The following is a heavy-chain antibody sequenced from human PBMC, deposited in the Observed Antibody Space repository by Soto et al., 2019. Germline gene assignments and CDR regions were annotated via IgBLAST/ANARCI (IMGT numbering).Heavy chain of an antibody. Sequence: QVKLQESGPGLVKPSETLSLTCTAPGGSISSYYWSWIGQPPGKGLEWIGYIYYSGSTNYNPSLKSRVTISVDPSKTRCPLRLGSVPAAATAVYYCARTSRWGGRGGQIDYWGQGTLVTVSS. D-gene: IGHD6-13*01. J-gene: IGHJ4*02. CDR2: IYYSGST. CDR1: GGSISSYY. CDR3: ARTSRWGGRGGQIDY. V-gene: IGHV4-59*01.